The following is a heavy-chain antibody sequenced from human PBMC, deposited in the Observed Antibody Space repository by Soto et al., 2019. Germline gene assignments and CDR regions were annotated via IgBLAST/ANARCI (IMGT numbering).Heavy chain of an antibody. V-gene: IGHV1-2*02. J-gene: IGHJ4*02. CDR3: ARYYYDSSGYPTMAY. CDR2: INPNSGGT. D-gene: IGHD3-22*01. CDR1: GYTFTGYY. Sequence: GASVKVSCKASGYTFTGYYMHWVRQAPGQGLEWMGWINPNSGGTNYAQKFQGRVTMTRDTSISTAYMELSRLRSDDTAVYYCARYYYDSSGYPTMAYWGQGTLVT.